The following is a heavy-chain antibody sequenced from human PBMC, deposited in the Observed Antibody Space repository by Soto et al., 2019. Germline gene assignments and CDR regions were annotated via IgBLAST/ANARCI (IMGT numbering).Heavy chain of an antibody. CDR3: ASTIIAAAGTPYFDY. J-gene: IGHJ4*02. D-gene: IGHD6-13*01. CDR2: INPNSGGT. Sequence: ASVKVSCKASGGTFSSYAISWVRQAPGQGLEWMGWINPNSGGTNYAQEFQGRVTMTRDTSISTTYMELSSLGSDDTAVYFCASTIIAAAGTPYFDYWGQGALVTVSS. V-gene: IGHV1-2*02. CDR1: GGTFSSYA.